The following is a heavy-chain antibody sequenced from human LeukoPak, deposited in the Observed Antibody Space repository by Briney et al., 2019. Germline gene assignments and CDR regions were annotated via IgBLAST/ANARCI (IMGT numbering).Heavy chain of an antibody. Sequence: GGSLRLSCAASGFAFSNYAMHWVRQAPGKGLEWVAVISYDGSNKYYADSVKGRLTISRDNSKNTLYLQMNSLRAEDTAVYYCATGFRYVGYWGQGTLVTVSS. CDR2: ISYDGSNK. J-gene: IGHJ4*02. V-gene: IGHV3-30*04. CDR1: GFAFSNYA. D-gene: IGHD1-14*01. CDR3: ATGFRYVGY.